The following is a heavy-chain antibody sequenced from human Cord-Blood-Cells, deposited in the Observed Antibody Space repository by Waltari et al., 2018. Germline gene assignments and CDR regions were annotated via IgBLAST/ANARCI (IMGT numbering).Heavy chain of an antibody. D-gene: IGHD3-10*01. J-gene: IGHJ2*01. CDR1: GGSISSSSSS. CDR2: IYYSGST. V-gene: IGHV4-39*01. CDR3: ASSFGSGSYYWYFDL. Sequence: QLQLQESGPGLVKPSETLSLTCTVSGGSISSSSSSWGWISQPPGKGLEWIGSIYYSGSTYYNPSLKSRVTISVDTSKNQFSLKLSSVTAADTAVYYCASSFGSGSYYWYFDLWGRGTLVTVSS.